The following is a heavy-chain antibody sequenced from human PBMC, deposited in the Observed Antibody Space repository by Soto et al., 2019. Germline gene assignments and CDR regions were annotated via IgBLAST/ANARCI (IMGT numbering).Heavy chain of an antibody. CDR3: VKDESINWYSGHFRH. D-gene: IGHD6-13*01. CDR1: GFTFDDYA. J-gene: IGHJ1*01. Sequence: EVQLVESGGGLVQPGRALRLSCSASGFTFDDYAMHWVQQVPGKVLEWVSGINWNSGSIGYGESVKGRFAISRDNAKNSLHLQMNSLSAEDTAFYYCVKDESINWYSGHFRHWGQGTRVTVSS. CDR2: INWNSGSI. V-gene: IGHV3-9*01.